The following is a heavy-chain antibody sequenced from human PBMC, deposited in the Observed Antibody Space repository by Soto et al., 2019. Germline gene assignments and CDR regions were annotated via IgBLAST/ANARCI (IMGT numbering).Heavy chain of an antibody. CDR1: GFTFSGSA. D-gene: IGHD4-17*01. V-gene: IGHV3-23*01. Sequence: PGGSLRLSCAASGFTFSGSAMTWVRQAPGKGLEWVSAISHSTTNTYYADSVKGRFTISRDDSKNTLYLQMNSLRAEDTAVYYCAKGSTVPPGFDYWGQGTLVTVSS. CDR3: AKGSTVPPGFDY. J-gene: IGHJ4*02. CDR2: ISHSTTNT.